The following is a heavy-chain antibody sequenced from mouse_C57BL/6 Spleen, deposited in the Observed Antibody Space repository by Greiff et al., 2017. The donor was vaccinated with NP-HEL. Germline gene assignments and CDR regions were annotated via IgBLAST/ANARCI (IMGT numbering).Heavy chain of an antibody. Sequence: EVKLEESGGGLVQPGGSMKLSCAASGFTFSDAWMDWVRQSPEKGLEWVAEIRNKANNHATYYAESVKGRFTISRDDSKSSVYLQMNSLRAEDTGIYYCTRGVYDGFWYFDVWGTGTTVTVSS. D-gene: IGHD2-3*01. V-gene: IGHV6-6*01. CDR1: GFTFSDAW. J-gene: IGHJ1*03. CDR3: TRGVYDGFWYFDV. CDR2: IRNKANNHAT.